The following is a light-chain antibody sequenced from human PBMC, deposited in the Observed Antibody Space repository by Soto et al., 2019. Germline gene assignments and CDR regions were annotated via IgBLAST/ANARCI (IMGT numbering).Light chain of an antibody. Sequence: DIVLTQAPLSSPVTLGQPASISCRSSQRLVHSDGNTYLSWLHQRPGQPLRLLIYKISKRVSGVQDIFSGSGAGTDFTLTINTVEAEDVGVNYCMQATRSPWAFGQGAKVEIK. CDR2: KIS. CDR3: MQATRSPWA. V-gene: IGKV2-24*01. CDR1: QRLVHSDGNTY. J-gene: IGKJ1*01.